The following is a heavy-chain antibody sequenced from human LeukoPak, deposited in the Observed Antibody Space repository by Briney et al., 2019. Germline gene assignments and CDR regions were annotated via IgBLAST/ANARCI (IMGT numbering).Heavy chain of an antibody. D-gene: IGHD3-3*01. Sequence: GASVKVSCKASGGTFSSYAISWVRQAPGQGLEWMGWTSAYNGNTNYAQKLQGRVTMTTDTSTSTAYMELRSLRSDDTAVYYCARVPLTIFGVVQPGGDFQHWGQGTLVTVSS. CDR3: ARVPLTIFGVVQPGGDFQH. V-gene: IGHV1-18*01. CDR1: GGTFSSYA. J-gene: IGHJ1*01. CDR2: TSAYNGNT.